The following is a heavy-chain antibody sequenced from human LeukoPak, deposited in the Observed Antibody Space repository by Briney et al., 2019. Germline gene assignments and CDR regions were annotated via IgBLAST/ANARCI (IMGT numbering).Heavy chain of an antibody. J-gene: IGHJ4*02. D-gene: IGHD5-12*01. CDR1: GFTFSSYA. CDR2: ISGSGGST. CDR3: AKSKGSGYDWDY. V-gene: IGHV3-23*01. Sequence: PGGSLRLSCAASGFTFSSYAMSWVRQAPGKGLEWVSAISGSGGSTYYADSVKGRFTISRNNSKNTLYLQMNSLRAEDTAVYYCAKSKGSGYDWDYWGQGTPVTVPS.